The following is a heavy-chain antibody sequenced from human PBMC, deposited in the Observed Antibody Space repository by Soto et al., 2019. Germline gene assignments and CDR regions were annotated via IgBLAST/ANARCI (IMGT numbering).Heavy chain of an antibody. CDR2: ISYDGSNK. J-gene: IGHJ5*02. CDR1: GFTFSSYG. V-gene: IGHV3-30*18. D-gene: IGHD3-22*01. Sequence: PGGSLRLSCAASGFTFSSYGMHWVRPAPGKGLEWVAVISYDGSNKYYADSVKGRFTISRDNSKNTPYLQMNSLRAEDTAVYYCAKDRYYYDSSGYWSWFDPWGQGTLVTVSS. CDR3: AKDRYYYDSSGYWSWFDP.